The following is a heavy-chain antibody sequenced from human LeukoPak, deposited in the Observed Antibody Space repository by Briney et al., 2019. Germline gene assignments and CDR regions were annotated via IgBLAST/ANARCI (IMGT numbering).Heavy chain of an antibody. J-gene: IGHJ4*02. Sequence: PSETLSLTCTDSGGSISSYYWSWIRQPPGKGLEWIGYIYYSGSTNYNPSLKSRVTISVDTSKNQFSLKLSSVTAADTAVYYCARRRGGGLRETLDYWGQGTLVTVSS. D-gene: IGHD3-10*01. CDR3: ARRRGGGLRETLDY. V-gene: IGHV4-59*08. CDR2: IYYSGST. CDR1: GGSISSYY.